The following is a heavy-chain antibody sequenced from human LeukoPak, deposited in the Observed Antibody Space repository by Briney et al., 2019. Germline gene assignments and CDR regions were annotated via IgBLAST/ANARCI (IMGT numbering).Heavy chain of an antibody. CDR2: INHSGIT. Sequence: SETLSLTCAVYGGSFSGYYWSWIRQPPGKGLEWIGEINHSGITNYNPSLKSRVTISVDTSKNQFSLKLSSVTAADTAVYYCARAEVDVVVPAAPAIGWFDPWGQGTLVTVSS. J-gene: IGHJ5*02. CDR3: ARAEVDVVVPAAPAIGWFDP. V-gene: IGHV4-34*01. D-gene: IGHD2-2*01. CDR1: GGSFSGYY.